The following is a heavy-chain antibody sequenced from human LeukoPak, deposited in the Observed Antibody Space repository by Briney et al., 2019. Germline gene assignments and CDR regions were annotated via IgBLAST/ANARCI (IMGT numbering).Heavy chain of an antibody. V-gene: IGHV3-33*06. D-gene: IGHD1-26*01. J-gene: IGHJ3*02. CDR2: IWYDGSNK. Sequence: PGGSLRLSCAASGFTFSSYGMHWVRQAPGKGLEWVAVIWYDGSNKYYADSVKGRFTISRDNSKNTLYLQMNSLRAEDTAVYYCAKVGRWELLHAFDIWGQGTMVTVSS. CDR1: GFTFSSYG. CDR3: AKVGRWELLHAFDI.